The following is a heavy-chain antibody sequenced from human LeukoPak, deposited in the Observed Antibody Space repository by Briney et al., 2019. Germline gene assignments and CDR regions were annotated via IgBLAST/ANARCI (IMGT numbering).Heavy chain of an antibody. V-gene: IGHV3-74*01. CDR2: INSDGSST. J-gene: IGHJ4*02. CDR3: ARDGFHYDSSPNDY. Sequence: GGSLRLSCAASGFTFSSYWMNWVRQAPGKGLVWVSRINSDGSSTNYADSVKGRFTISRDNVKNSLFLQMNSLRAEDTAVYYCARDGFHYDSSPNDYWGQGTLVTVSS. D-gene: IGHD3-22*01. CDR1: GFTFSSYW.